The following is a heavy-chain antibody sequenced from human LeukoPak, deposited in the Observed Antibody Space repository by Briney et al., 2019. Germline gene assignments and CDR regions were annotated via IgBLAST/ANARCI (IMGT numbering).Heavy chain of an antibody. V-gene: IGHV5-51*01. CDR3: ARRGGDVSGFYNWFDP. J-gene: IGHJ5*02. D-gene: IGHD3-22*01. Sequence: GESLKFSCKGSGYSFSNYWIGWVRQMPGKGLDWMGIIYPDDSDTRYNPSFQGQVTISVDRSVNTAYLQWSSLKASDTAVYYCARRGGDVSGFYNWFDPWGQGTLVTVSS. CDR1: GYSFSNYW. CDR2: IYPDDSDT.